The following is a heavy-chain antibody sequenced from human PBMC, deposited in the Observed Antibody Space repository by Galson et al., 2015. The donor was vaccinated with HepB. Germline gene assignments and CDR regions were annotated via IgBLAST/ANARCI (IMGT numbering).Heavy chain of an antibody. CDR1: GFTFSDYY. CDR2: ISSSGSTI. CDR3: ARDSHQFGALYSVPGWFAP. V-gene: IGHV3-11*01. Sequence: SLRLSCAASGFTFSDYYMSWIRRAPGKGLEWVSYISSSGSTIYYADSVKGRFTISRDNAKNSLYLQMNSLRAEDTDVYYCARDSHQFGALYSVPGWFAPWGQGTLVPVSS. D-gene: IGHD3-10*01. J-gene: IGHJ5*02.